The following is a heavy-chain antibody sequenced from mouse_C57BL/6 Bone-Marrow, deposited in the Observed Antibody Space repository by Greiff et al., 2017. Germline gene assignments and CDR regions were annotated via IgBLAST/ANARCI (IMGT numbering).Heavy chain of an antibody. CDR2: IDPENGDT. V-gene: IGHV14-4*01. CDR1: GFNIKDDY. CDR3: IRFAY. J-gene: IGHJ3*01. Sequence: VQLQQSGAELVRPGASVKLSCTASGFNIKDDYMHWVKQRPEQGLEWLGWIDPENGDTEYASMFPDKANITADTSSNTAYLQLSSLTSEDTAVYYCIRFAYWGQGTLVTVSA.